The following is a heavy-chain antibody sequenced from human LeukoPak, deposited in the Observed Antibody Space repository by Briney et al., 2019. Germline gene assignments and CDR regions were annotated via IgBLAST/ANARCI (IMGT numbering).Heavy chain of an antibody. V-gene: IGHV4-4*07. D-gene: IGHD3-3*01. CDR3: ARNYDFWSGYLDY. CDR1: GGSIDDYY. J-gene: IGHJ4*02. CDR2: IYSSGST. Sequence: PSETLSLTCTVSGGSIDDYYWSWIRQSAGKGLEWIGRIYSSGSTKYNPSLQSRVTMSVDTSKNQFSLKLTSVTAADTAVYYCARNYDFWSGYLDYWGQGTLVTVSS.